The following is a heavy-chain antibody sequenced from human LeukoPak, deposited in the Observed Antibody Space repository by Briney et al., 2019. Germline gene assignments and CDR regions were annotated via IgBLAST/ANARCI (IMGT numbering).Heavy chain of an antibody. V-gene: IGHV3-23*01. D-gene: IGHD2-2*02. CDR2: ISGSGGST. CDR3: AKVGGGYQLLYDYFDY. J-gene: IGHJ4*02. CDR1: GFTFSSYA. Sequence: GGSLRLSCAAPGFTFSSYAMSWVRQAPGKGLEWVSAISGSGGSTYYADSVKGRFIISRDNSKNTLYLQMNSLRAEDTAVYYCAKVGGGYQLLYDYFDYWGQGTLVTVSS.